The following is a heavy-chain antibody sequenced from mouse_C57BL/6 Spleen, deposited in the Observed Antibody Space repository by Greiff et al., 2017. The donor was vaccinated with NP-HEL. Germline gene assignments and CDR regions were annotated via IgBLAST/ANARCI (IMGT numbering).Heavy chain of an antibody. CDR1: GYTFTSYW. CDR3: ARGTTAVAPFAY. D-gene: IGHD1-1*01. V-gene: IGHV1-64*01. J-gene: IGHJ3*01. Sequence: QVQLKQPGAELVKPGASVKLSCKASGYTFTSYWMHWVKQRPGQGLEWIGMIHPNSGSTNYNEKFKSKATLTVDKSSSTAYMQLSSLTSEDSAVYYCARGTTAVAPFAYWGQGTLVTVSA. CDR2: IHPNSGST.